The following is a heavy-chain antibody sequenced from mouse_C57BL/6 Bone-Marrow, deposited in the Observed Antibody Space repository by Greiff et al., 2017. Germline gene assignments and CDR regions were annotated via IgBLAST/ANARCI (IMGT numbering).Heavy chain of an antibody. CDR2: INPYNGGT. V-gene: IGHV1-19*01. CDR3: ARWSYAMDY. CDR1: GYTFTDYY. J-gene: IGHJ4*01. Sequence: VQLMESGPVLVKPGASVKMSCKASGYTFTDYYMNWVKQSPGKSLEWIGVINPYNGGTSYNQKFKGKATLTVDKSSSTAYMELNSLTSEDSAVYYCARWSYAMDYWGQGTSVTVSS.